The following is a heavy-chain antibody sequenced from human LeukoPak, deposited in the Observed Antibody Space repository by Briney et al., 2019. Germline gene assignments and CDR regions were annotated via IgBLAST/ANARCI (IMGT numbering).Heavy chain of an antibody. J-gene: IGHJ6*03. CDR1: GFTFSSYA. CDR2: ISGSGGST. CDR3: AKDKGSLSSSWRKDYYYYYMDV. V-gene: IGHV3-23*01. D-gene: IGHD6-13*01. Sequence: TGGSLRLSCAASGFTFSSYAMSWVRQAPGKGLEWVSAISGSGGSTYYADSVKGRFTISRGNSKNTLYLQMNSLRAEDTAVYYCAKDKGSLSSSWRKDYYYYYMDVWGKGTTVTVSS.